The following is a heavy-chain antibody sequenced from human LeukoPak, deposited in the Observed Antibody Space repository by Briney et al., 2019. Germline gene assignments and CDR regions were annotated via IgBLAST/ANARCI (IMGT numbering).Heavy chain of an antibody. CDR1: GYTFTGYY. CDR3: ASYQLQDY. Sequence: ASVKVSCKPSGYTFTGYYMHWVRQAPGQGFEWMGRMNPSSGGTNYAQKFQSRVTMTRDTSTSTAYMELSRLRSDDTAVYYCASYQLQDYWGQGTLVTVSS. J-gene: IGHJ4*02. CDR2: MNPSSGGT. V-gene: IGHV1-2*06. D-gene: IGHD2-2*01.